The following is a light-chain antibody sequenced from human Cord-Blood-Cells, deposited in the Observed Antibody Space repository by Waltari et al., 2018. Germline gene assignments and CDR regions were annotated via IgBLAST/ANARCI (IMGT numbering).Light chain of an antibody. J-gene: IGLJ3*02. CDR1: SSAVGSFTL. V-gene: IGLV2-18*02. CDR3: SSYTSSSTLV. Sequence: QSALTQPPSVSGSPGQSVTISCPGPSSAVGSFTLVSWYQQPPGTAPKLMIYEVSNRPSGVPDRFSGSKSGNTASLTISGLQAEDEADYYCSSYTSSSTLVFGGGTKLTVL. CDR2: EVS.